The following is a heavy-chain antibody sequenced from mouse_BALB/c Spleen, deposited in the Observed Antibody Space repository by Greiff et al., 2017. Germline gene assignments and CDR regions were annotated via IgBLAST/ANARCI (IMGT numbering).Heavy chain of an antibody. J-gene: IGHJ3*01. CDR2: ISNGGGST. CDR1: GFTFSSYT. Sequence: EVQGVESGGGLVQPGGSLKLSCAASGFTFSSYTMSWVRQTPEKRLEWVAYISNGGGSTYYPDTVKGRFTISRDNAKNTLYLQMSSLKSEDTAMYYCARVGNGYYGFAYWGQGTLVTVSA. CDR3: ARVGNGYYGFAY. D-gene: IGHD2-3*01. V-gene: IGHV5-12-2*01.